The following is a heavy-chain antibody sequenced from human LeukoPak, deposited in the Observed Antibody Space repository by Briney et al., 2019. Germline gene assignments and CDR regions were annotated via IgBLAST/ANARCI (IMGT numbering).Heavy chain of an antibody. V-gene: IGHV3-11*04. J-gene: IGHJ6*04. CDR2: ISSSGSTI. Sequence: GGSVRLSCAASGFTFSDYYMSWIRQAPGKGLALVSYISSSGSTIYYADSVKGRFTISRDNAKTSLYLQVNSLRAEDTAVYYCAELGITMIGGVWGKGTTVTISS. CDR3: AELGITMIGGV. CDR1: GFTFSDYY. D-gene: IGHD3-10*02.